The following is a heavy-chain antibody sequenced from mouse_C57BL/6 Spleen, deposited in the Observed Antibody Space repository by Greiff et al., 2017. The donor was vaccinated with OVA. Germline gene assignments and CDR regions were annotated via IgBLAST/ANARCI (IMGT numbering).Heavy chain of an antibody. CDR1: GYTFTSYW. Sequence: VQLQQPGAELVMPGASVKLSCKASGYTFTSYWMHWVKQRPGQGLEWIGEIDPSDSYTNYNQKFKGKSTLTGDKSSSTAYMKLSSLTSEDSAVYYRARGDDGYLFSYWGQGTLVTVST. V-gene: IGHV1-69*01. D-gene: IGHD2-3*01. J-gene: IGHJ3*01. CDR3: ARGDDGYLFSY. CDR2: IDPSDSYT.